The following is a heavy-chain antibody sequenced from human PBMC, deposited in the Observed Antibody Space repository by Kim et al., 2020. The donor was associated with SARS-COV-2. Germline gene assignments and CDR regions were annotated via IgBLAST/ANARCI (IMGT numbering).Heavy chain of an antibody. CDR1: GFTFSGSA. V-gene: IGHV3-73*01. J-gene: IGHJ6*02. CDR2: IRSKANSYAT. D-gene: IGHD3-10*01. CDR3: TRWEGSGSYLGV. Sequence: GGSLRLSCAASGFTFSGSAMHWVRQASGKGLEWVGRIRSKANSYATAYAASVKGRFTISRDDSKNTAYLQMNSLKTEDTAVYYCTRWEGSGSYLGVWGQGTTVTVSS.